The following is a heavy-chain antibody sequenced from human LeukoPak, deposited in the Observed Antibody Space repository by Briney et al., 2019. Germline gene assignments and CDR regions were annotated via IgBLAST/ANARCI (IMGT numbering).Heavy chain of an antibody. V-gene: IGHV3-33*06. CDR2: IWYDGSKK. J-gene: IGHJ5*02. Sequence: TGGSLRLSCAASGFTFSSHGMHWVRQAPGKGLEWVALIWYDGSKKNYADPVKGRFTISRDDSKSTLYLQINSLRAEDTAVYYCAKDLSYGSNWFDPRGQGTLVTVSS. D-gene: IGHD5-18*01. CDR1: GFTFSSHG. CDR3: AKDLSYGSNWFDP.